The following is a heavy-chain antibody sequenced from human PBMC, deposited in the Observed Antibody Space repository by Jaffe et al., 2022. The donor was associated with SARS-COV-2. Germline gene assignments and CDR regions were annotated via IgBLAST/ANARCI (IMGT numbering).Heavy chain of an antibody. CDR3: ARLGGYDYGYLDYFDY. V-gene: IGHV4-31*03. CDR1: GGSISSGDYY. Sequence: QVQLQESGPGLVKPSQTLSLTCTVSGGSISSGDYYWTWIRQHPGKGLEWIGFIYYSGSTFYNPSLKSRLTISIDTSKDQFSLRLTSVTAADTAVYYCARLGGYDYGYLDYFDYWGQGSLVTVSS. D-gene: IGHD5-18*01. J-gene: IGHJ4*02. CDR2: IYYSGST.